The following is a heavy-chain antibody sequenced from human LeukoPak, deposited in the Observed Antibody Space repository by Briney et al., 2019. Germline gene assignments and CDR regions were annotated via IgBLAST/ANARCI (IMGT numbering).Heavy chain of an antibody. V-gene: IGHV5-51*01. CDR3: ARHSRAAPSCHFFDY. CDR1: GYSFTNYW. J-gene: IGHJ4*02. D-gene: IGHD2-2*01. CDR2: IYPGDSDT. Sequence: GESLKISCKGSGYSFTNYWIGWVRQLPGRGLEWMGIIYPGDSDTRYSPSFQGQVTISVDKSISTAYLQWNSLKASDTAIYYCARHSRAAPSCHFFDYWAQGPLAPVPS.